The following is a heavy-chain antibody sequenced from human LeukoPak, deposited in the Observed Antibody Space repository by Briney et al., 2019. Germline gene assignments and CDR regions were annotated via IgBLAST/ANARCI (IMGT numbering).Heavy chain of an antibody. V-gene: IGHV3-21*01. CDR1: GFTFTVSS. CDR2: ISSRSSHI. CDR3: ARDPYSGNYGNYYYYYMDV. Sequence: PGGSLRLSCAASGFTFTVSSMTWVRQAPGKGLEWVSSISSRSSHIYYADSVRGRFTISRENAKNSLYLQMSSLRAEDTAVYYCARDPYSGNYGNYYYYYMDVWGKGTTVTISS. J-gene: IGHJ6*03. D-gene: IGHD1-26*01.